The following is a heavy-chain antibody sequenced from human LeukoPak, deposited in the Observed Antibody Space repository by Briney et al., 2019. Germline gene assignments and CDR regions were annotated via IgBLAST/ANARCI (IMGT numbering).Heavy chain of an antibody. V-gene: IGHV4-34*01. D-gene: IGHD2-2*01. Sequence: SETLSLTCAVYGGSFSGYYWSWIRQPPGKGLEWIGEINHSGSTNYNPSLKSRVTISVDTSKNQFSLKLSSVTAADTAVYYCARAYIVVVPAATNRYFDYWGQGTLVTVSS. J-gene: IGHJ4*02. CDR2: INHSGST. CDR3: ARAYIVVVPAATNRYFDY. CDR1: GGSFSGYY.